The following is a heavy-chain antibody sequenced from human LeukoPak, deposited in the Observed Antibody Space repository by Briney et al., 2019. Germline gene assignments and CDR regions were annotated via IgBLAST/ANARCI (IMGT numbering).Heavy chain of an antibody. V-gene: IGHV4-39*01. D-gene: IGHD2-21*02. J-gene: IGHJ5*02. Sequence: SETLSLTCTVSGGSISSSSYYWGWIRQPPGKGLEWIGSIYYSGSTYYNPSLKSRVTISVDTSKNQFSLKLSSVTAADTAGYYCARHRPPLSYCGGDCYSAWFDPWGQGTLVTVSS. CDR1: GGSISSSSYY. CDR3: ARHRPPLSYCGGDCYSAWFDP. CDR2: IYYSGST.